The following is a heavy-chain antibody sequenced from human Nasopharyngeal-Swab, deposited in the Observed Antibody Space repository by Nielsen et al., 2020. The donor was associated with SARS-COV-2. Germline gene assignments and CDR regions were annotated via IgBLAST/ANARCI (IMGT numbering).Heavy chain of an antibody. CDR3: VRPGIAVAGTRWFDP. D-gene: IGHD6-19*01. Sequence: GESLKISCAASGFTFSSYAMSWVRQAPGKGLEWVSATGASGNGGYYTDSVRGRFIISRDNSKNTLYLQLNSLRAEDTALYHCVRPGIAVAGTRWFDPWGQGTLVTVSS. V-gene: IGHV3-23*01. J-gene: IGHJ5*02. CDR2: TGASGNGG. CDR1: GFTFSSYA.